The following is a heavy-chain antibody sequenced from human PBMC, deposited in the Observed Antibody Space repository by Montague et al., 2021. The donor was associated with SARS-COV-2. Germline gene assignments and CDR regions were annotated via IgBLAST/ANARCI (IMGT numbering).Heavy chain of an antibody. J-gene: IGHJ3*02. D-gene: IGHD6-19*01. V-gene: IGHV4-39*01. Sequence: SETLSLTCTVSGGSISSSSYYWGWIRQPPGKGLEWIGSIYYSGSTYYNPSLKSRVTISVYTSKNQLSLKLSSVTAADTAVYYCARQENSSGWFKPDAFDIWGQGTMVTVSS. CDR1: GGSISSSSYY. CDR3: ARQENSSGWFKPDAFDI. CDR2: IYYSGST.